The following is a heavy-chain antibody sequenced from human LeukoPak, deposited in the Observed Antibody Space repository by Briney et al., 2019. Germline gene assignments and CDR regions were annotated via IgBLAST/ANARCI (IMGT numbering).Heavy chain of an antibody. J-gene: IGHJ4*02. V-gene: IGHV4-39*01. CDR1: GGSISSISYY. CDR3: ARRFSGSPELDY. CDR2: IYYTGST. Sequence: QPSETLSLTCTISGGSISSISYYWGWIRQPPGKGLEWIGSIYYTGSTYYNPSLKSRVTVSVDTSKNQFSLNLRSVTAADTAVYYCARRFSGSPELDYWGQGTLVTVSS. D-gene: IGHD1-26*01.